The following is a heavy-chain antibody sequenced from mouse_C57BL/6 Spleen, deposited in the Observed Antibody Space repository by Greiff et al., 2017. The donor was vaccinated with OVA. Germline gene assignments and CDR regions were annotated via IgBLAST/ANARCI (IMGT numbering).Heavy chain of an antibody. CDR2: INPGSGGT. Sequence: QVQLQQSGAELVRPGTSVKVSCKASGYAFTNYLIEWVKQRPGQGLEWIGVINPGSGGTNYNEKFKGKATLTADKSSSTAYMQLSSLTSEDSAVYFCARTTVVAPGAMDYWGQGTSVTVSS. CDR1: GYAFTNYL. V-gene: IGHV1-54*01. D-gene: IGHD1-1*01. J-gene: IGHJ4*01. CDR3: ARTTVVAPGAMDY.